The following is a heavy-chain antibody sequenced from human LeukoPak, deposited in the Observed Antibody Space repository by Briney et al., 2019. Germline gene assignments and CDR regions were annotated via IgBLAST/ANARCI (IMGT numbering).Heavy chain of an antibody. D-gene: IGHD3-9*01. CDR2: IFNSGGI. Sequence: SETLSLTCTVSGGSISSYYWSWIRQPPGKGLEWIGYIFNSGGINYNHALKSRVTISVDTSKNQFSLKMSSLTAADTAVYYCASKYYDILTGYRYFDYWGQGTLVTVSS. CDR3: ASKYYDILTGYRYFDY. CDR1: GGSISSYY. V-gene: IGHV4-4*08. J-gene: IGHJ4*02.